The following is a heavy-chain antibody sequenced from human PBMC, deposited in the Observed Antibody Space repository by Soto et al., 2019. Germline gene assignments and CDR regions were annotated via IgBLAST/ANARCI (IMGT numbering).Heavy chain of an antibody. V-gene: IGHV4-34*01. CDR2: INHSGST. Sequence: SETLSLTCAVYGGSFSGYYWSWIRQPPGKGLEWIGEINHSGSTNYNPSLKSRVTISVDTSKNQFSLKLSSVTAADTAVYYCARRDNYYQLRYFDLPYKGGFDYWGQGTLVTVSS. CDR1: GGSFSGYY. CDR3: ARRDNYYQLRYFDLPYKGGFDY. J-gene: IGHJ4*02. D-gene: IGHD3-9*01.